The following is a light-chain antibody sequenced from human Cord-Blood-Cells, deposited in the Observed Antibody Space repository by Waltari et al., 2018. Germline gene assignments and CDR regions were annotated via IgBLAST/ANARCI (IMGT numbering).Light chain of an antibody. Sequence: EIVMTQSPATLSVSPGERATLSCRASPSVSSNLAWYQQKPGQAPRLLIYGASTRATGIPARFSGSGSGTEFTLTISSLQSEDFAVYYCQQYNNWPVFGGGTKVEIK. CDR2: GAS. J-gene: IGKJ4*01. V-gene: IGKV3-15*01. CDR1: PSVSSN. CDR3: QQYNNWPV.